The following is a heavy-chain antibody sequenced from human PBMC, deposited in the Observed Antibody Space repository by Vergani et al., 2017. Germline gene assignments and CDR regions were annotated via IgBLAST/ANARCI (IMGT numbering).Heavy chain of an antibody. J-gene: IGHJ4*02. Sequence: VQLVQSGAEVKKPGSSVKVSCKASGGTFSSYAISWVRQAPGQGLEWMGLVDPEDGETIYAEKFQGRVTITADTATDTAYMELSSLRSEDTAVYYCATRAKWGGSFHFDYWGQGTLVTVSS. CDR3: ATRAKWGGSFHFDY. D-gene: IGHD1-26*01. CDR2: VDPEDGET. V-gene: IGHV1-69-2*01. CDR1: GGTFSSYA.